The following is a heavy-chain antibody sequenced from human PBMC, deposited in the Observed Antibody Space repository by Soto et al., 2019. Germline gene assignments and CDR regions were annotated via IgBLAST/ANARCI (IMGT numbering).Heavy chain of an antibody. D-gene: IGHD6-25*01. J-gene: IGHJ6*02. CDR1: GFTFSGHA. Sequence: QVQVVESGGGVVQPGRSLRLSCTVSGFTFSGHAMHWVRQAPGKGLEWVAQIWYDGSNKYYADSVKGRFTISRDISKNIPCEQMNRLRVTVTEVFYCARDGPSPAAYALDVWGPRTAVTVSS. CDR2: IWYDGSNK. V-gene: IGHV3-33*01. CDR3: ARDGPSPAAYALDV.